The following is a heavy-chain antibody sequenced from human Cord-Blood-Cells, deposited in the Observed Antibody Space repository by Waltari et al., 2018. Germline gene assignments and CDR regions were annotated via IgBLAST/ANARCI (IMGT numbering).Heavy chain of an antibody. V-gene: IGHV1-8*01. CDR1: GYTFTSYD. J-gene: IGHJ4*01. CDR3: ARAPLGGGNFDY. D-gene: IGHD3-16*01. Sequence: QVQLVQSGAEVKKPGASVKVSCKASGYTFTSYDINWVRQATGQGLEWMGWMNPNSGNTSYAQKFQGRVTMTRNTSISTAYMELSSLRSEYAAVYYCARAPLGGGNFDYWGHGSLVTVAS. CDR2: MNPNSGNT.